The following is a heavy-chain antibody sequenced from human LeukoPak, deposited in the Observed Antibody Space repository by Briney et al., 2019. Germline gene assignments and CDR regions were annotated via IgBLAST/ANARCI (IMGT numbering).Heavy chain of an antibody. D-gene: IGHD3-22*01. CDR3: AKPGVTATMNAFDI. CDR1: GGSISRSSYY. CDR2: IYYGGST. V-gene: IGHV4-39*07. Sequence: SETLSLTCSVSGGSISRSSYYWGWIRQSPGEGLEWIGSIYYGGSTYYNTSLKSRVTISVDTSKNQFSLKLSSVTAADTAVYYCAKPGVTATMNAFDIWGQGSMVTVSS. J-gene: IGHJ3*02.